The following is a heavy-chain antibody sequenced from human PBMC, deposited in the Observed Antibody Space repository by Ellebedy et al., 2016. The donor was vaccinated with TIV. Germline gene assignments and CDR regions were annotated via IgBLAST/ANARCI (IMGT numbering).Heavy chain of an antibody. V-gene: IGHV4-59*01. CDR3: ARDRRELELRGLDP. CDR1: GGYISGDH. CDR2: ITYDGRT. J-gene: IGHJ5*02. Sequence: MPGGSLRLSCAVSGGYISGDHWSWIRQPPGKGLEWLGSITYDGRTNYNPSLKSRLTISLDTSKNQFSLKLTSVTAADTAIYFCARDRRELELRGLDPWGQGTLVSVSS. D-gene: IGHD1-7*01.